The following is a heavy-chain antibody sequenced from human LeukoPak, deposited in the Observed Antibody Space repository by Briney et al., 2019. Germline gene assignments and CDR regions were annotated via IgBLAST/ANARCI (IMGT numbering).Heavy chain of an antibody. V-gene: IGHV3-7*01. J-gene: IGHJ4*02. CDR2: IKEDGSEK. CDR3: ARDHEYRGSFLLDY. CDR1: GFTFSNYW. Sequence: GGSLRLSCAASGFTFSNYWMSWVRQAPGKGLEWVANIKEDGSEKYYVDSVKGRFTISRDNAKNSLYLQMNSLRAEDTAVYYCARDHEYRGSFLLDYWGQGTLVTVSS. D-gene: IGHD1-26*01.